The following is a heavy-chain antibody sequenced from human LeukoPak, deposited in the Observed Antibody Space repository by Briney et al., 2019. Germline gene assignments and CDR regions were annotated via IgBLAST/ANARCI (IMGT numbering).Heavy chain of an antibody. CDR2: ISAYNGNT. Sequence: ASVKVSCKASGYTFTGYYMHWVRQAPGQGLEWMGWISAYNGNTNYAQKLQGRVTTTTDTSTSTAYMELRSLRSDDTAVYYCARVRITMIVVSANFDYWGQGTLVTVSS. CDR3: ARVRITMIVVSANFDY. D-gene: IGHD3-22*01. CDR1: GYTFTGYY. V-gene: IGHV1-18*04. J-gene: IGHJ4*02.